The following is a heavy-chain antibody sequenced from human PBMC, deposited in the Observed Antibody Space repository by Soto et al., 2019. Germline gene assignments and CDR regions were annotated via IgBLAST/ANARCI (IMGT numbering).Heavy chain of an antibody. V-gene: IGHV3-30*14. Sequence: PGGSLRLSCEASGFLFSTSTLNWVRRAPGKGLEWVAEISSRGTDIYYADSVKGRFTISRDNSKNTLYLLLDRVKSDDTAVYFWATLGRADYPPLAAWGQGTLVTVSS. CDR3: ATLGRADYPPLAA. J-gene: IGHJ5*02. CDR2: ISSRGTDI. CDR1: GFLFSTST. D-gene: IGHD4-17*01.